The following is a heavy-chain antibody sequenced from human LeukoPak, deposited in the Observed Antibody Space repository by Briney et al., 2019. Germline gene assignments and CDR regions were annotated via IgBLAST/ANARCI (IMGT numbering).Heavy chain of an antibody. Sequence: PSETLSLTCTVSGYSISSGYYWGWIRQPPGKGLEWIGSIYHSGSTYYNPSLKSRVTISVDTSKNQFSLKLSPVTAADTAVYYCARVGQLLYFFDPWGQGTLVTVSS. D-gene: IGHD2-2*02. CDR3: ARVGQLLYFFDP. V-gene: IGHV4-38-2*02. CDR2: IYHSGST. J-gene: IGHJ5*02. CDR1: GYSISSGYY.